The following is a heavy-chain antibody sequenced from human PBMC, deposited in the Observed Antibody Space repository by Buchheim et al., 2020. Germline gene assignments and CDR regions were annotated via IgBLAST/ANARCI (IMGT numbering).Heavy chain of an antibody. CDR3: ARDWRSDTAMVN. Sequence: QVQLVESGGGVVQPGRSLRLSCAASGFTFSSYGMHWVRQAPGKGLEWVAVIWYDGSNKYYADSVKGRFTISRDNSKNTLYLQMISLRAEDTAVYYCARDWRSDTAMVNWGQGTL. D-gene: IGHD5-18*01. CDR1: GFTFSSYG. V-gene: IGHV3-33*01. J-gene: IGHJ4*02. CDR2: IWYDGSNK.